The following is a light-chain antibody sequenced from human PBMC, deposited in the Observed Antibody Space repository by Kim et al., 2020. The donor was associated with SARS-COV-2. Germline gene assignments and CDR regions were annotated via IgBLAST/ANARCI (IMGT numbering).Light chain of an antibody. V-gene: IGLV3-1*01. CDR3: QTWDRGTVV. Sequence: GSPGQTATITCSGDKLGGKFASWYQQRPGQSPLLVIYRDSSRPSGIPERFSGSNSGNTATLIISGAQAMDEADYYCQTWDRGTVVFGGGTKVTV. CDR1: KLGGKF. CDR2: RDS. J-gene: IGLJ2*01.